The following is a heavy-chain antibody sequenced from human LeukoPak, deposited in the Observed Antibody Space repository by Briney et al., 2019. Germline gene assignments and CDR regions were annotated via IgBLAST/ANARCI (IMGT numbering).Heavy chain of an antibody. CDR2: IIPIFGTA. J-gene: IGHJ4*02. D-gene: IGHD3-3*01. CDR3: ARGPRLRFLEWLLDY. Sequence: ASVKVSCKASGGTFSSYAISWVRQAPGQGLEWMGGIIPIFGTANYAQKFQGRVTITTDESTSTAYMELSSLRSEDTAVYYCARGPRLRFLEWLLDYWGQGTLVTVSS. V-gene: IGHV1-69*05. CDR1: GGTFSSYA.